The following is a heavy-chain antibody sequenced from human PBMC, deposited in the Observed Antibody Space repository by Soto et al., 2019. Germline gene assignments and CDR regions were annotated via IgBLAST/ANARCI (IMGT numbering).Heavy chain of an antibody. CDR1: GGSFSGYY. Sequence: QVQLQQWGAGLLKPSETLSLTCAVYGGSFSGYYWSWIRQPPGKGLEWIGEINHSGSTNYNPSLKSRVTISVDTSKNQFSLKLSSVTAADTAVYYCARAHEAAPHTDYWGQGTLVTVSS. CDR2: INHSGST. D-gene: IGHD6-13*01. CDR3: ARAHEAAPHTDY. J-gene: IGHJ4*02. V-gene: IGHV4-34*01.